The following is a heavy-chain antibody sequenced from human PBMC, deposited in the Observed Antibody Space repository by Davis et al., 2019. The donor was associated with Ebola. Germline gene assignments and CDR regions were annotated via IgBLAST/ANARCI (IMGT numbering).Heavy chain of an antibody. D-gene: IGHD2-8*02. Sequence: GGSLRLSCKGSGYSFTNYWIGWVRQMPGKGLEWMGLIYTGDSDTRYSPSFRGQVTISADKSIKTAFLQWSSLKASDTAMYYCASLRRTITGMDDAFDIWGQGTMVTVSS. J-gene: IGHJ3*02. CDR3: ASLRRTITGMDDAFDI. CDR1: GYSFTNYW. V-gene: IGHV5-51*01. CDR2: IYTGDSDT.